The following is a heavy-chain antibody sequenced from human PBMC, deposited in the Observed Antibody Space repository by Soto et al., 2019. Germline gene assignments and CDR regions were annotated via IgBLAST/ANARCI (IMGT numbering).Heavy chain of an antibody. CDR1: GNSFTSYW. V-gene: IGHV5-51*01. Sequence: PXESLKISWQCSGNSFTSYWIGLVLQPPGKGLEWMGIIYPGDSDTRYSPSFQGQVTISVDKSISTAYLQWSSLKASDTAMYYCARNDYGGNSVDYWGQGTLVTVSS. CDR2: IYPGDSDT. J-gene: IGHJ4*02. D-gene: IGHD4-17*01. CDR3: ARNDYGGNSVDY.